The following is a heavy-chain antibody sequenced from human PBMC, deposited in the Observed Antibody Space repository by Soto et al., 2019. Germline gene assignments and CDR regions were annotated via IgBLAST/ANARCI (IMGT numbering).Heavy chain of an antibody. D-gene: IGHD4-4*01. J-gene: IGHJ4*02. Sequence: SQTLSLTCAISGDSVSSNGAAWNWIRQSPSRGLEWLGRTYYRSRWYSDYAPSVKSRITVNPDTSQNQFSLQLNSETPEDTARYYCASDPPGFHSPLDFWGLGTCVTVSS. CDR1: GDSVSSNGAA. CDR3: ASDPPGFHSPLDF. CDR2: TYYRSRWYS. V-gene: IGHV6-1*01.